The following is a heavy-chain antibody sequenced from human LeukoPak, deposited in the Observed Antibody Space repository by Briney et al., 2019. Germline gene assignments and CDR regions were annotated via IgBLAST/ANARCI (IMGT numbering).Heavy chain of an antibody. Sequence: GGSLRLSCAASGFIFSSYGMHWVRQAPGKGLEWVARIWHDGSNDDYADSVKGRFTISRDNSKNTLYLQMNSLRADNTAIYYCAKVPGDYYDTSGAFDYWGQGTLVTVSS. CDR1: GFIFSSYG. V-gene: IGHV3-33*06. CDR3: AKVPGDYYDTSGAFDY. J-gene: IGHJ4*02. D-gene: IGHD3-22*01. CDR2: IWHDGSND.